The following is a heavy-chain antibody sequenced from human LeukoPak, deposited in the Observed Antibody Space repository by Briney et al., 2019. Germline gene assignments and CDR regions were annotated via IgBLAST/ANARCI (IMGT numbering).Heavy chain of an antibody. V-gene: IGHV1-18*01. D-gene: IGHD3-22*01. CDR3: ARARDYYDSSGYSN. CDR2: ISAYNGNT. J-gene: IGHJ4*02. Sequence: ASVKVSCKASGYTFTSYGISWVRQAPGQGLEWMGWISAYNGNTNYAQKLQGRVTMTTDTSTGTAYMELRSLRSDDTAVYYCARARDYYDSSGYSNWGQGTLVTVSS. CDR1: GYTFTSYG.